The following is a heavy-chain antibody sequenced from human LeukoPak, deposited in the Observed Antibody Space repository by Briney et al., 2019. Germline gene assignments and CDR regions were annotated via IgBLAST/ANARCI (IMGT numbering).Heavy chain of an antibody. CDR2: INPNSGAI. CDR1: GYTFTGYY. CDR3: ARDHSVWGSYRPYYFDY. J-gene: IGHJ4*02. Sequence: ASVKVSCKASGYTFTGYYMYWVRQAPGQGLEWMGWINPNSGAIHYAQKFQGRVTMTRDTSIRTAYMELSRLTSDDTAVYYCARDHSVWGSYRPYYFDYWGQGTLVTVSS. V-gene: IGHV1-2*02. D-gene: IGHD3-16*02.